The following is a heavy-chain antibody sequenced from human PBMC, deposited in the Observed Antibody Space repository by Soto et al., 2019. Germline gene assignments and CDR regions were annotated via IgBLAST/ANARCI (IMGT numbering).Heavy chain of an antibody. CDR2: VSSRGTTM. CDR3: ARMGPRAARPSY. V-gene: IGHV3-11*01. D-gene: IGHD6-6*01. Sequence: QVQLAESGGGLVEPGGYLRITCAASGITFSDYDMSRIRQSPGMGLEWVSFVSSRGTTMYFADSVKDRFTISRDNAKNSLYLQMNSLRAEDTAVYYCARMGPRAARPSYWGQGTLVTVSS. J-gene: IGHJ4*02. CDR1: GITFSDYD.